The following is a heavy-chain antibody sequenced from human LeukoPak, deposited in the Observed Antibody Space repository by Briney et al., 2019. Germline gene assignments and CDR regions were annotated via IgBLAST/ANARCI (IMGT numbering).Heavy chain of an antibody. CDR3: ARKSNDFDY. V-gene: IGHV4-34*01. CDR2: INHSGST. J-gene: IGHJ4*02. CDR1: GGSFSGYY. Sequence: SSETLSLTCAVYGGSFSGYYWSWIRQPPGKGLEWIGEINHSGSTNYNPSLKSRVTISVDTSKNQFSLKLSSVTAADTAVYYCARKSNDFDYWGQGTLVTVSS.